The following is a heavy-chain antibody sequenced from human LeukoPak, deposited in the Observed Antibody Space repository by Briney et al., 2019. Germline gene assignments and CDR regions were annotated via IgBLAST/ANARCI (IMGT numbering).Heavy chain of an antibody. CDR1: GGSINSHY. CDR3: ASRPADNTWYGVFDY. Sequence: SETMSLTCSVYGGSINSHYWSWIRQSPGKGLEWIGYVFNGGSTNYNPSLKSRVTMSLDTSRDQFSLRLTSVTAADTAIYYCASRPADNTWYGVFDYWSQGTLVTVSS. V-gene: IGHV4-59*11. J-gene: IGHJ4*02. CDR2: VFNGGST. D-gene: IGHD6-13*01.